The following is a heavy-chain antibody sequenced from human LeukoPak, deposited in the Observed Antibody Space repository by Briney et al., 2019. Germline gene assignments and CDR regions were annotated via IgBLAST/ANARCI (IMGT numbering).Heavy chain of an antibody. V-gene: IGHV1-69*05. CDR2: IIPIFGTA. J-gene: IGHJ5*02. Sequence: SVKVSCKASGGTFSSYAISWVRQAPGQGLEWMGGIIPIFGTANYAQKFQGRATITTDESTSTAYMELSSLRSDDAAVYYCAKDSVGNYGSAPWGQGTLVTVSS. CDR1: GGTFSSYA. CDR3: AKDSVGNYGSAP. D-gene: IGHD3-10*01.